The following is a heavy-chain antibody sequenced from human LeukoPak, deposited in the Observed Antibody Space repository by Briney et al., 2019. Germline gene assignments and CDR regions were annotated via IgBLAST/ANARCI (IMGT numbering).Heavy chain of an antibody. Sequence: GGSLRLSCAASGFTFSDIGMSWVRQAPGKGLEWVSSITSSSYIYYADSVKGRFTISRDNAKNSLYLQMNSLRAEDTAVYYCAREMLAAVAAQSWGQGTLVTVSS. V-gene: IGHV3-69-1*01. J-gene: IGHJ5*02. CDR2: ITSSSYI. D-gene: IGHD6-19*01. CDR3: AREMLAAVAAQS. CDR1: GFTFSDIG.